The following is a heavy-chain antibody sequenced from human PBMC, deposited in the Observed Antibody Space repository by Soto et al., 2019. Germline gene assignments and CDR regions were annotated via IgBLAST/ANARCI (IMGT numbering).Heavy chain of an antibody. J-gene: IGHJ5*02. D-gene: IGHD3-10*01. CDR3: ARVPRLRGFDP. V-gene: IGHV4-31*03. CDR2: IYYSGST. CDR1: GGSISSGGYY. Sequence: SETLSLTCTVSGGSISSGGYYWSWVRQHPGKGLEWIGYIYYSGSTYYNPSLKSRVTISVDTSKNQFSLKLSSVTAADTAVYYCARVPRLRGFDPWGQGTLVTVSS.